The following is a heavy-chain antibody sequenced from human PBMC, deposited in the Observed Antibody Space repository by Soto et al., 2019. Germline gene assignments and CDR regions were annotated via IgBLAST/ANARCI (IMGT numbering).Heavy chain of an antibody. V-gene: IGHV4-34*01. Sequence: PSETLSLTCAVYGGSFSGYYWSWIRQPPGKGLEWIGEINHSGSTNYNPSLKSRVTISVDTSKNQFSLKLSSVTAADTAVYYCARDFLYYYDSSGYYYSYYYYGMDVWGQGTTVTVPS. CDR2: INHSGST. J-gene: IGHJ6*02. CDR1: GGSFSGYY. D-gene: IGHD3-22*01. CDR3: ARDFLYYYDSSGYYYSYYYYGMDV.